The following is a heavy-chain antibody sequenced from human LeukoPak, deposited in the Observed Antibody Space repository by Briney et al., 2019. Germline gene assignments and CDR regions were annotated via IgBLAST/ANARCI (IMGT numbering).Heavy chain of an antibody. V-gene: IGHV4-34*01. CDR1: GGSFSGYY. Sequence: SETLSLTCAVYGGSFSGYYWSWIRQPPGKGLEWIGEINHSGSTNYNPSLKSRVTISVDTSKNQFSLKLSSVTAADTAVYYCATHTNNYYDSSGYSDYWGQGTLVTVSS. CDR2: INHSGST. J-gene: IGHJ4*02. D-gene: IGHD3-22*01. CDR3: ATHTNNYYDSSGYSDY.